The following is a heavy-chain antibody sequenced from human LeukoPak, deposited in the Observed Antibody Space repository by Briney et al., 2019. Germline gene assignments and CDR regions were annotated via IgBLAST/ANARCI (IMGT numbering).Heavy chain of an antibody. CDR1: GFTFSRYS. Sequence: GGSLRLSCTASGFTFSRYSLNWVRQAPGKGLEWVSSVSTGSNYIYYADSVKGRFTISRDNDKNSLYLQMNSLRVEDTAVYYCASFTGSGYSDAFDIWGQGTMVTVSS. D-gene: IGHD3-22*01. V-gene: IGHV3-21*01. J-gene: IGHJ3*02. CDR3: ASFTGSGYSDAFDI. CDR2: VSTGSNYI.